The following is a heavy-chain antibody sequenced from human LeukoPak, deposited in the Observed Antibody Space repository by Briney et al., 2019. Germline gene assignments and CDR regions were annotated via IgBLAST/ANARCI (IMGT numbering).Heavy chain of an antibody. CDR1: GFTFTSYA. CDR3: AKDGGDYFDY. V-gene: IGHV3-23*01. J-gene: IGHJ4*02. CDR2: ISGSGGST. Sequence: GASLRLSCAASGFTFTSYAMSWVRQAPGEGLEWVSVISGSGGSTYYAGSVKGRFTISRDNSKNTLYLQMNSLRAEDTAVYYCAKDGGDYFDYWGQGTLVTVSS. D-gene: IGHD4-17*01.